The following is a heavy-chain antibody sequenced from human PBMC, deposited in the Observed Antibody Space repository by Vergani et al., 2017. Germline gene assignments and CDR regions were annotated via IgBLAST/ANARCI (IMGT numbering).Heavy chain of an antibody. D-gene: IGHD1-26*01. CDR2: IYYSGST. CDR3: ARDRREPSYYYYGMDV. CDR1: GGSISSGGYY. Sequence: QVQLQESGPGLVKPSQTLSLTCTVSGGSISSGGYYWSWIRQHPGKGLEWIGYIYYSGSTYYNPSLKSRVTISVDTSKNQFSLKLSSVTAADTAVYYCARDRREPSYYYYGMDVWGQGTTVTVSS. J-gene: IGHJ6*02. V-gene: IGHV4-31*03.